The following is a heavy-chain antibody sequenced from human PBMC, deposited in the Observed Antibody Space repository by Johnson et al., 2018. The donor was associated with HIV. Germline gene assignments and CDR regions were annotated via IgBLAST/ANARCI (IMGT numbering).Heavy chain of an antibody. CDR1: GFTFSSYA. J-gene: IGHJ3*02. CDR2: IWYDGSNK. Sequence: QVQLVESGGGVVQPGRSLRLSCAASGFTFSSYAMHWVRQAPGKGLEWVAVIWYDGSNKYYADSVKGRFTISRDNSKNTLYLQMNSLRAEDTALYYCASDNMHAFDIWGQGTMVTVSS. D-gene: IGHD2-2*01. V-gene: IGHV3-30*04. CDR3: ASDNMHAFDI.